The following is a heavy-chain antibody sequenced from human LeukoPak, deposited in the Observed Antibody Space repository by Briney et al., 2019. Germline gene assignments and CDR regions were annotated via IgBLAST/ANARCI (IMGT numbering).Heavy chain of an antibody. CDR2: IIPILGIA. V-gene: IGHV1-69*04. CDR1: GGTFSSYA. Sequence: SVKVSCKASGGTFSSYAISWARQAPGQGLEWMGRIIPILGIANYAQKFQGRVTITADKSTSTAYMELSSLRSEDTAVYYCARDTSITIFGVVIGESGWGQGTLVTVSS. CDR3: ARDTSITIFGVVIGESG. D-gene: IGHD3-3*01. J-gene: IGHJ4*02.